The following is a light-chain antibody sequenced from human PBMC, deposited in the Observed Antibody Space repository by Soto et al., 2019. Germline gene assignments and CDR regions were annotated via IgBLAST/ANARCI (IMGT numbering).Light chain of an antibody. CDR1: NIERKT. CDR3: QVWDSGRDQPGV. V-gene: IGLV3-21*02. J-gene: IGLJ3*02. Sequence: SYELTQPPSVSVAPGQTATITCGGNNIERKTVHWYQQKPGQAPVLVVYDDSARPSGIPERFSGSNSGNTATLTISRVEAVDEADYSCQVWDSGRDQPGVFGGGTKLTVL. CDR2: DDS.